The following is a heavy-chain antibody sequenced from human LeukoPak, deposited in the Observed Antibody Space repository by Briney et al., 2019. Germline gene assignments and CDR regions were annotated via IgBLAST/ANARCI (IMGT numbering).Heavy chain of an antibody. J-gene: IGHJ1*01. D-gene: IGHD3-10*01. CDR1: GFTFSSYG. V-gene: IGHV3-33*01. Sequence: PGGSLRLSCAASGFTFSSYGMHWVRQAPGKGLEWVAVIWYDGSNKYYADSVKGRFTISRDNSKNTLYLQMNSLRAKDTAVYYCARDMGGSGRRYFQHWGQGTLVTVSS. CDR3: ARDMGGSGRRYFQH. CDR2: IWYDGSNK.